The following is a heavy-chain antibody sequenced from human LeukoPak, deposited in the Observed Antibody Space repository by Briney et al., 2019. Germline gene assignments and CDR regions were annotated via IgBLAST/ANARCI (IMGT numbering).Heavy chain of an antibody. CDR3: ARDWGIQQWPPSYFDY. J-gene: IGHJ4*02. Sequence: AASVKVSCKASGGTFSSYAISWVRPAPGQGLEWMGIIDPSGGSTTYAQKFQGRVTMTRDTSTSTVYMELTSLRSEDTAMYYCARDWGIQQWPPSYFDYWGQGTLVTVSS. D-gene: IGHD5-18*01. CDR1: GGTFSSYA. CDR2: IDPSGGST. V-gene: IGHV1-46*01.